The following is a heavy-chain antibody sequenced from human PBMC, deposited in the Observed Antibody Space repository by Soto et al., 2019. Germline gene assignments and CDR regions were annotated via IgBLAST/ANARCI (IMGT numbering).Heavy chain of an antibody. V-gene: IGHV4-34*01. CDR2: INHSGIT. J-gene: IGHJ4*02. CDR1: GGSFSGYY. D-gene: IGHD1-26*01. Sequence: QVQLQQWGAGLLKPSETLSLTCAVYGGSFSGYYWSWIRQPPGKGLEWIGEINHSGITNYNPSLKSRVTISVDTSKNQFSLKLSSVTAADTAVYYCARNSVGALPDLGQGTLVTVSS. CDR3: ARNSVGALPD.